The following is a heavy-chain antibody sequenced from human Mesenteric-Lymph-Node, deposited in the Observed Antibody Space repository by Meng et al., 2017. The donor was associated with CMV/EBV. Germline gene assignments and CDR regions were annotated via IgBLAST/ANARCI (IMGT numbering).Heavy chain of an antibody. CDR1: GFTVSSNY. CDR2: IISDESNT. CDR3: AKKMDYGDDAFDI. Sequence: GESLKISCAASGFTVSSNYMSWVRQAPGKGLVWVSRIISDESNTIYADSVKGRFTISRDNSKNTLYLQMNSLRTEDTAVYYCAKKMDYGDDAFDIWGQGTMVTVSS. J-gene: IGHJ3*02. V-gene: IGHV3-66*02. D-gene: IGHD4-17*01.